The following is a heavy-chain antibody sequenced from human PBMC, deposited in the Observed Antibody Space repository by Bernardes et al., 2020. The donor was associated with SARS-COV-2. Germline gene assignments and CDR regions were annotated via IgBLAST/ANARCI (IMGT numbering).Heavy chain of an antibody. V-gene: IGHV3-11*04. D-gene: IGHD3-22*01. Sequence: SVKGRFIISRDNAKNSLYLQMNSLRDDDTAVYYCARVVENNSAYYSTPLDSWGQGTLVTVSS. J-gene: IGHJ4*02. CDR3: ARVVENNSAYYSTPLDS.